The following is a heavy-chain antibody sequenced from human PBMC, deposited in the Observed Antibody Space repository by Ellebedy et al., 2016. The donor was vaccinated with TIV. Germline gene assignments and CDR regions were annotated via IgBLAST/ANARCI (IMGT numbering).Heavy chain of an antibody. CDR2: ISVSGGST. D-gene: IGHD3-22*01. Sequence: PGGSLRLSCAASGFTFSSSSMSWVRQAPGKGLEWVSTISVSGGSTYYADSVKGRFTISRDDSKNTMYLQMNSLRAEETAIYYCAKSGFSYYYDSSTYPYYFDYWGQGTLVTVSS. CDR3: AKSGFSYYYDSSTYPYYFDY. J-gene: IGHJ4*02. CDR1: GFTFSSSS. V-gene: IGHV3-23*01.